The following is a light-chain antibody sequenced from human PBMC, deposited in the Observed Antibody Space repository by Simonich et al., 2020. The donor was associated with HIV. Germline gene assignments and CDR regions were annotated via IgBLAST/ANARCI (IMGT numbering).Light chain of an antibody. CDR3: MQGTHWPVT. V-gene: IGKV2-30*02. CDR1: QSLVQSDGNTY. Sequence: DVVMTQSPLSLPVTLGQPASISCRSSQSLVQSDGNTYVNWFQQRPGQSPRRLIYKVSNRDSGVPDRFSGSGSGTDFTLKISRVEAEDVGVYFCMQGTHWPVTFGGGTKVEIK. J-gene: IGKJ4*01. CDR2: KVS.